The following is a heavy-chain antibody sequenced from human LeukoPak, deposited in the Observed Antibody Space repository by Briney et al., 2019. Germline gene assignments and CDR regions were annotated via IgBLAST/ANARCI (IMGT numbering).Heavy chain of an antibody. CDR1: GGSISSYY. CDR3: ARDIDAYYDFWSGYYPFDY. D-gene: IGHD3-3*01. V-gene: IGHV4-59*12. CDR2: IYYSGST. J-gene: IGHJ4*02. Sequence: SETLSLTCTVSGGSISSYYWSRIRQPPGKGLEWIGYIYYSGSTNYNPSLRSRVTMSVDTSKNQFSLKLSSVTAADTAVYYCARDIDAYYDFWSGYYPFDYWGQGTLVTVSS.